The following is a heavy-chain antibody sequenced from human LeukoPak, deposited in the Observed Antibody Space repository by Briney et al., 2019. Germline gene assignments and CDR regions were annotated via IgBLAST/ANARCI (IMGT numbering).Heavy chain of an antibody. J-gene: IGHJ1*01. CDR2: ISSNGGRT. V-gene: IGHV3-64D*09. CDR3: VKVEPVAMEYFHH. CDR1: GFTFSSYA. Sequence: PGGSLRLSCSASGFTFSSYAMHWVRQAPGKGLEYVSAISSNGGRTYYADSVKGRFTISRDNSKNTLYLQMSSLRAEDTAVYYCVKVEPVAMEYFHHWGQGTLVTVS. D-gene: IGHD2-2*01.